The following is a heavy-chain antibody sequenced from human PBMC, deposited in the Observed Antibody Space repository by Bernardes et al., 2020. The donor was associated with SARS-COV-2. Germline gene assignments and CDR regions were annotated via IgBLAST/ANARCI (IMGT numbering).Heavy chain of an antibody. CDR1: GFTFSSYE. CDR2: ISSSGSTI. Sequence: GGSLRLSCAASGFTFSSYEMNWVRQAPGKGLEWVSYISSSGSTIYYADSVKGRFTISRDNAKNSLYLQMNSLRAEDTAVYYCARVGYYYGMDVWGQGTTVTVSS. V-gene: IGHV3-48*03. CDR3: ARVGYYYGMDV. J-gene: IGHJ6*02.